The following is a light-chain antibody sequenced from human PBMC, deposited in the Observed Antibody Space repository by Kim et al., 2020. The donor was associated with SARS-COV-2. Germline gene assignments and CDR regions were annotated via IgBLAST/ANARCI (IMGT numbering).Light chain of an antibody. CDR2: AAS. J-gene: IGKJ4*02. V-gene: IGKV1-39*01. Sequence: SAAVGGRVTITCRASQSISSYVNWYQQKPGKAPKLLSYAASSLQSGVPSRFSGSGTGTDSGLTISSLQPEDVATYYCQQSYSTPLTIGGGTKVEI. CDR1: QSISSY. CDR3: QQSYSTPLT.